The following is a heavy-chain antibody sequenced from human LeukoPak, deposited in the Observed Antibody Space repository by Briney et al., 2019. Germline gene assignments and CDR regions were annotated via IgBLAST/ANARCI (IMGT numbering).Heavy chain of an antibody. CDR1: GGSFSGYY. CDR3: AREYDYGDYGGWFDP. D-gene: IGHD4-17*01. Sequence: SETLSLTCAVYGGSFSGYYWSWIRQPPGKGLEWIGEINHSGSTNYNPSLKSRVTISVDTSKNQFSLKLSSVTAADTAVYYCAREYDYGDYGGWFDPWGQGTLVTVSS. CDR2: INHSGST. J-gene: IGHJ5*02. V-gene: IGHV4-34*01.